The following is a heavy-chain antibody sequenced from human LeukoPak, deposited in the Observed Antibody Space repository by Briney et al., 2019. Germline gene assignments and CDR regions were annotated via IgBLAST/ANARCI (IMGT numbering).Heavy chain of an antibody. CDR2: ITSGNNYI. D-gene: IGHD1-7*01. Sequence: GGSLRLSCAASGFTFSSYSMNWVRQAPGKGLEWVSSITSGNNYIYYADSVKGRFTISRDNSKNTLFLQMHSLRAEDTAVYYCAKAGGNSFFDYWGHGTLVTVSS. V-gene: IGHV3-21*04. CDR1: GFTFSSYS. CDR3: AKAGGNSFFDY. J-gene: IGHJ4*01.